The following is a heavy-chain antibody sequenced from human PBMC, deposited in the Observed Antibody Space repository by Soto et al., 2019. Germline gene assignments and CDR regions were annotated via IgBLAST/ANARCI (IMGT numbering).Heavy chain of an antibody. CDR1: GYAFTTYG. V-gene: IGHV1-18*01. CDR2: ISAHNGNT. CDR3: ARGRYGDH. Sequence: QVHLVQSGAEVKKPGASVKVSCKGSGYAFTTYGITWVRQAPGQGLEWMGWISAHNGNTNYAQKLQGRVTVTRDTSTSRAYMEPRGLRSDDTAVYYCARGRYGDHWGQGARVTVSS. D-gene: IGHD1-1*01. J-gene: IGHJ4*02.